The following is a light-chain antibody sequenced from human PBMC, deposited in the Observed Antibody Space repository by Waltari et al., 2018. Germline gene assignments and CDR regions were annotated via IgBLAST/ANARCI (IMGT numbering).Light chain of an antibody. CDR1: QGISSW. Sequence: DIQMPQSPSSVSASVGDRVTITCRPSQGISSWLALYQQKPGKAPKLLIYAASSLHTGVPSRFSGSRSGTDFTLTISSLQPEDFAIYYCQQANSFPITFGQGTRLEIK. CDR2: AAS. CDR3: QQANSFPIT. V-gene: IGKV1-12*01. J-gene: IGKJ5*01.